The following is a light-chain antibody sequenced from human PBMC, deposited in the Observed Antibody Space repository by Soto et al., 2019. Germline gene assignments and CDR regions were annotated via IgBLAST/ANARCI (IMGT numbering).Light chain of an antibody. CDR3: QQRSNWPPLT. Sequence: EIVLTQSPATLSLSPGERATLSCRASQSVSSYLAWYQQKPGQAPRLLIYDASNRATGSPATFSGSGSATDFTLTISSLEPEDFAVYYFQQRSNWPPLTFGGGTKVEIK. CDR2: DAS. CDR1: QSVSSY. J-gene: IGKJ4*01. V-gene: IGKV3-11*01.